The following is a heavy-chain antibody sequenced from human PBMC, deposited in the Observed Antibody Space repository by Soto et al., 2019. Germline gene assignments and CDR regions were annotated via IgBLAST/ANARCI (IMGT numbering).Heavy chain of an antibody. V-gene: IGHV3-53*01. CDR3: VRDSYGTA. D-gene: IGHD1-26*01. CDR2: IYTGGAT. CDR1: GFTVSSSY. J-gene: IGHJ5*02. Sequence: GGSLRLSCAASGFTVSSSYMSWVRQAPGKGLEWVSIIYTGGATYYADSVKGRFTISRDDSKNTLFLQMDGLRVEDTAIYYCVRDSYGTAWGQGTQVTVSS.